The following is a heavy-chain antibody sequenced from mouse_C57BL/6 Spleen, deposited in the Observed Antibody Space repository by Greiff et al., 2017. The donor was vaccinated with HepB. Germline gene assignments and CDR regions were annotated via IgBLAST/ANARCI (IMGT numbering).Heavy chain of an antibody. V-gene: IGHV1-54*01. J-gene: IGHJ2*01. CDR2: INPGSGGT. CDR3: APEGIYEGFFDY. D-gene: IGHD2-3*01. CDR1: GYAFTNYL. Sequence: QVQLQQSGAELVRPGTSVKVSCKASGYAFTNYLIEWVKQRPGQGLEWIGVINPGSGGTNYNEKFKGKATLTADKSSSTAYMQLSSLTSEDSAVYYCAPEGIYEGFFDYWGQGTTLTVSS.